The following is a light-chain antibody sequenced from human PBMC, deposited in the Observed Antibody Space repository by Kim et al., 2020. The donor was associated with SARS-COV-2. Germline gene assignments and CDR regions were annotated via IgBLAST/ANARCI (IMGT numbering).Light chain of an antibody. CDR2: GKN. CDR1: SLTNYF. J-gene: IGLJ1*01. Sequence: SELPQDPAVSVALGQTIRITCQGDSLTNYFASWYQQKPGQAPVLVIYGKNNRPSGIPDRFSGSISGTPASLTITGTQAEDEADYYCCSRDISGNHYFFGPGTKVTVL. CDR3: CSRDISGNHYF. V-gene: IGLV3-19*01.